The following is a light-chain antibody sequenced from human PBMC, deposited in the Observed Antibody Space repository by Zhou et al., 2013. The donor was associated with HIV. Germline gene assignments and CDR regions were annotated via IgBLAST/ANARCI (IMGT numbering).Light chain of an antibody. CDR3: QQSFSTPYT. V-gene: IGKV3-11*01. CDR2: AAS. J-gene: IGKJ2*01. CDR1: QSVSSY. Sequence: EVLLTQSPATLSLSPGERATLSCRASQSVSSYLAWYQQKPGQAPRLLIYAASSLQSGVPSRFSGSASGTDFTLTISSLQPEDFATYFCQQSFSTPYTFGQGTKLQIK.